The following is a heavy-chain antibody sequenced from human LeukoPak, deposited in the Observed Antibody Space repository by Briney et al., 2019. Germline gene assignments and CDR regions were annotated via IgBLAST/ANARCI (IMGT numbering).Heavy chain of an antibody. Sequence: GGSLRLSCAASGFTFSNYAMSWVRQAPGKGLEWVSGTSDRGGSTYYADSVKGRFTISRDNSKNTLYLQMNSLRAEDTAVYYCAKHPGYSSGWFYFDYWGQGTLVTVSS. CDR2: TSDRGGST. CDR3: AKHPGYSSGWFYFDY. V-gene: IGHV3-23*01. D-gene: IGHD6-19*01. J-gene: IGHJ4*02. CDR1: GFTFSNYA.